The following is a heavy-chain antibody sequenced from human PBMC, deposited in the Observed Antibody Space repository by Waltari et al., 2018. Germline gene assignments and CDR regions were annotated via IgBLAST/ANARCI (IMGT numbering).Heavy chain of an antibody. CDR2: VFHTGSP. Sequence: QLQESGPGLVKPSETLSLTCSVSGFSMTRSSWAWIRQPPGKGLEWIGSVFHTGSPSYNPSLKSRFTISVDSSKNQFTLRLTAVTAADTAVYYCAGEKARYGFDVWGQGTTVTVSS. CDR1: GFSMTRSS. V-gene: IGHV4-38-2*02. J-gene: IGHJ6*02. CDR3: AGEKARYGFDV.